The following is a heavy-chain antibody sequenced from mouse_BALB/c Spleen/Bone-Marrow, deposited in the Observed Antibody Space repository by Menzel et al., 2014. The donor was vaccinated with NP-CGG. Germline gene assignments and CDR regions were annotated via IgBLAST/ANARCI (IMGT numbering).Heavy chain of an antibody. Sequence: LVESGAELVRPGVSVKISCKGSGYTFTDYALHWVKQSHAKSLEWIGIISTYYGDASYNKKFKGEATMTVDKSSSTAYMELARLTSEDSAIYYCARVSYDYFDYWGQGTTLTVSS. D-gene: IGHD1-1*01. CDR1: GYTFTDYA. J-gene: IGHJ2*01. CDR2: ISTYYGDA. CDR3: ARVSYDYFDY. V-gene: IGHV1S137*01.